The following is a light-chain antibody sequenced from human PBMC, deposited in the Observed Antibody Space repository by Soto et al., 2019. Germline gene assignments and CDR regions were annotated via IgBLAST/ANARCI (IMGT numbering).Light chain of an antibody. CDR3: QQRSNWLFT. V-gene: IGKV3-11*01. CDR2: DAS. CDR1: QSVSSC. Sequence: EIVLTQSPATLSLSPGERATLSCRASQSVSSCLAWYQQKPGQAPRLLIYDASNRATGIPARFSGSGSGTDFTLTISSLEPEDFAVYYCQQRSNWLFTFGHGTKVDIK. J-gene: IGKJ3*01.